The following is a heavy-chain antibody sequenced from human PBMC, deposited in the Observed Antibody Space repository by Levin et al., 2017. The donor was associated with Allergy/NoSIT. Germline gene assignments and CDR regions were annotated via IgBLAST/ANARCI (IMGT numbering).Heavy chain of an antibody. V-gene: IGHV1-46*01. D-gene: IGHD3-22*01. CDR3: ARDSGGKFYDSRGYYHPSDY. CDR1: GYTFTNYY. J-gene: IGHJ4*02. CDR2: INPSGGST. Sequence: ASVKVSCKASGYTFTNYYMHWVRQAPGQGLEWMGMINPSGGSTTYAQEFQGRVTVTRDTSTSTLYMELSGLRSDDTAVYYCARDSGGKFYDSRGYYHPSDYWGQGTLVTVSS.